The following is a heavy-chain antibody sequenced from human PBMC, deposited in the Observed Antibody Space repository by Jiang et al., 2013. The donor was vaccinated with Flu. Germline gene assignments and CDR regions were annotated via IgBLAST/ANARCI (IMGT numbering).Heavy chain of an antibody. CDR1: GFTFSTYA. Sequence: QLLESGGGLVQPGGSLRLSCAASGFTFSTYAMSWVRQTPGKGLEWVSTISGSGGSTYYTDSVKGRFTISRDNSKNTLYLQMNSLRAEDTAVYYCAKDRAIIVSKAHDYWGQGTLVTVSS. V-gene: IGHV3-23*01. D-gene: IGHD5/OR15-5a*01. CDR3: AKDRAIIVSKAHDY. CDR2: ISGSGGST. J-gene: IGHJ4*02.